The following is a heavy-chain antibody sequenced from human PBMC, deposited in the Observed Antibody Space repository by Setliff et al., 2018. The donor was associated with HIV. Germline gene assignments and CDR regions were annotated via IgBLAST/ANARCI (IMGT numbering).Heavy chain of an antibody. CDR3: ARDFRRYFDYYYYGMDV. D-gene: IGHD3-9*01. V-gene: IGHV3-21*01. CDR1: GFTFSSYS. J-gene: IGHJ6*02. Sequence: PGGSLRLSCAASGFTFSSYSMNWVRQAPGKGLEWVSSISSSSSYIYYADSVKGRFTISRDNAKNSLYLQMNSLRAEDTAVYYCARDFRRYFDYYYYGMDVWGQGTTVTVSS. CDR2: ISSSSSYI.